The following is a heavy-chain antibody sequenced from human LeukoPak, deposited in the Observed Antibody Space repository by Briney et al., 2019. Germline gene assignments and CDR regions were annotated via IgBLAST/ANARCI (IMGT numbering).Heavy chain of an antibody. J-gene: IGHJ3*02. CDR3: ATISEPTRAFDI. V-gene: IGHV3-23*01. D-gene: IGHD3-9*01. CDR1: GFTFSSYS. CDR2: ISGSGRSS. Sequence: GGSLRLSCAASGFTFSSYSINWVRQAPGKGLEWVSAISGSGRSSYYADSVKGRSTFSRDNSKNTLYLQMNSLRAEDTAVYYCATISEPTRAFDIWGQGTMVTVSS.